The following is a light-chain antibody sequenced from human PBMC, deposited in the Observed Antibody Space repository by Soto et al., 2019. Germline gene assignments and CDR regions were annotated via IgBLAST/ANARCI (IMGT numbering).Light chain of an antibody. CDR2: GDS. Sequence: QSVLTQPPSVSGAPGQRVTISCTGSSSNIGAGYHVHWYQQLPGAAPKLLIFGDSNRPSGVPDRFSGSKSGTSASLAISGLQSEDESDYYCAAWDDSLNGYVFGTGTKVTV. CDR3: AAWDDSLNGYV. J-gene: IGLJ1*01. V-gene: IGLV1-40*01. CDR1: SSNIGAGYH.